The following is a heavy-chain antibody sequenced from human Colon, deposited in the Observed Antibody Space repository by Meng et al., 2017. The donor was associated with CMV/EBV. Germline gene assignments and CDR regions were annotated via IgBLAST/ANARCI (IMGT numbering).Heavy chain of an antibody. CDR1: GGSFSGYY. D-gene: IGHD3-16*02. J-gene: IGHJ5*01. CDR2: IQHTGST. V-gene: IGHV4-34*01. CDR3: ARGSLYGS. Sequence: TLSLTGAVSGGSFSGYYWNWIRQSPTKGLEWIGEIQHTGSTNYNPSLESRVTISIDTSKNQFSLKLTSVTPADTAVYFCARGSLYGSWGQGTLVTVSS.